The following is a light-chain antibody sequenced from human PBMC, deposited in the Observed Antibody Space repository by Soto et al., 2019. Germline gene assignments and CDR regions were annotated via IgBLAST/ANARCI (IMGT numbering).Light chain of an antibody. Sequence: EIVLTQSPDTLSLSPGERATLSCRASQSVRSNHLAWYQQKSGRAPRPLFFGASIRATGIPDRFSGSGSGTDFTLTISRLEAEDFAVYYCQQYGSSPITFGQGTRLEIK. CDR1: QSVRSNH. V-gene: IGKV3-20*01. CDR2: GAS. J-gene: IGKJ5*01. CDR3: QQYGSSPIT.